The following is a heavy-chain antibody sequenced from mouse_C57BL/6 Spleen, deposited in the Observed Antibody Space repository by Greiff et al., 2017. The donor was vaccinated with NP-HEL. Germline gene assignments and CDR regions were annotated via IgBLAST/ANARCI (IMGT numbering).Heavy chain of an antibody. J-gene: IGHJ3*01. Sequence: EVKLVESGGDLVKPGGSLKLSCAASGFTFSSYGMSWVRQTPDKRLEWVATISSGGSYTYYPDSVKGRFTISRDNAKNTLYLQMSRLKSEDTAMYYCASYIDDYDGGDWFAYWGQGTLVTVSA. V-gene: IGHV5-6*01. CDR2: ISSGGSYT. CDR3: ASYIDDYDGGDWFAY. D-gene: IGHD2-4*01. CDR1: GFTFSSYG.